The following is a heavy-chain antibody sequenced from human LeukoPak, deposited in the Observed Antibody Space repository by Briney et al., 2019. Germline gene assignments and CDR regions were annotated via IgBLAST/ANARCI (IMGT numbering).Heavy chain of an antibody. CDR1: GFIFSSYH. D-gene: IGHD3-22*01. Sequence: GGSLRLSCAASGFIFSSYHMVWVRQAPGKGLEAVSSISASDGRTYYADSVKGRFTISRVNSKNTLYLQMNSLRAEDTAVYYCARETPNYYDSSGFRPGYFQHWGQGTLVTVSS. CDR3: ARETPNYYDSSGFRPGYFQH. CDR2: ISASDGRT. J-gene: IGHJ1*01. V-gene: IGHV3-23*01.